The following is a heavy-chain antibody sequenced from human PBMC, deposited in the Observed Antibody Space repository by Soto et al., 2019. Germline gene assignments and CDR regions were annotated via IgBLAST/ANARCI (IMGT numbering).Heavy chain of an antibody. CDR2: INHSGST. Sequence: PLETLSLTCAVYGGSFSGYYWTWIRQPPGTGLEWIGEINHSGSTNYNPSLKSRVTISVDTSKNQFSLKLTSVTAADTAVYYCARVPNPFRLKIGYEDAFDFWGQGTMVTVSS. D-gene: IGHD5-12*01. J-gene: IGHJ3*01. CDR3: ARVPNPFRLKIGYEDAFDF. V-gene: IGHV4-34*01. CDR1: GGSFSGYY.